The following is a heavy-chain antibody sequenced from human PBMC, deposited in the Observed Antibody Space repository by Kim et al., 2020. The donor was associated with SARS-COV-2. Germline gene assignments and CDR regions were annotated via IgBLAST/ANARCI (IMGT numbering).Heavy chain of an antibody. Sequence: SLRLSCAASGFTFDDYALHWVRQAPGKGLEWVSGISWNSGSIGYADSVKGRFTISRDNAKNSLYLQMNSRRAEDTALYYCAKGHYYYYYMDVWGKGTTVTVSS. J-gene: IGHJ6*03. CDR1: GFTFDDYA. CDR2: ISWNSGSI. V-gene: IGHV3-9*01. CDR3: AKGHYYYYYMDV.